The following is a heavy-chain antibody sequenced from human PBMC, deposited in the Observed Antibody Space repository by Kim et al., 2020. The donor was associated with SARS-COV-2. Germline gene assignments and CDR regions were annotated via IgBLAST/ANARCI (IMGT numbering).Heavy chain of an antibody. Sequence: GGSLRLSCAAFGFTFSNYAMSWVRQAPGKGLEWVTSISGSGAKTYYADPVMGRFNISRDSYKNTVYLQMNSPRAENTAKYYCAKDRTNLTLYRVDDWG. CDR1: GFTFSNYA. CDR2: ISGSGAKT. CDR3: AKDRTNLTLYRVDD. D-gene: IGHD3-9*01. J-gene: IGHJ4*01. V-gene: IGHV3-23*01.